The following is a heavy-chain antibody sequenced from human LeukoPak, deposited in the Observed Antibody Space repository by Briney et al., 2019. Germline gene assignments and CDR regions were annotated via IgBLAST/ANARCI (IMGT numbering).Heavy chain of an antibody. Sequence: PGGSLRLSCAASGFTFSSYWMSWVRQAPGKGLEWVANIKQDGSEKYYVDSVKGRFTISRDNAKNSLYLQMNSLRAEDTAVYYCAREGYYDFWSGYYYYYYYMDVWGKGTTVTVSS. J-gene: IGHJ6*03. V-gene: IGHV3-7*01. CDR2: IKQDGSEK. CDR3: AREGYYDFWSGYYYYYYYMDV. D-gene: IGHD3-3*01. CDR1: GFTFSSYW.